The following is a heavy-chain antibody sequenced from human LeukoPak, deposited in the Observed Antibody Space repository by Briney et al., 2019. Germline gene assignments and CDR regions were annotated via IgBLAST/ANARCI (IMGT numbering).Heavy chain of an antibody. V-gene: IGHV4-39*07. J-gene: IGHJ5*02. CDR3: ARAMVRGVAENWFDP. CDR2: IYYSGST. D-gene: IGHD3-10*01. CDR1: GGSISSSSYY. Sequence: SETLSLTCTVSGGSISSSSYYWGWIRQPPGKGLEWIGSIYYSGSTYYNPSLKSRVTISVDTSKNQFSLKLSSVTAADTAVYYCARAMVRGVAENWFDPWGQGTLVTVSS.